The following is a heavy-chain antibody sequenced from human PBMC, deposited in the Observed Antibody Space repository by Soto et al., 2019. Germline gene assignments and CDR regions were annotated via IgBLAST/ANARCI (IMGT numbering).Heavy chain of an antibody. CDR2: IYYSGST. V-gene: IGHV4-30-4*01. CDR1: GGSISSGDYY. Sequence: QVQLQESGPGLVEPSQTLSLTCTVSGGSISSGDYYWSWIRQPPGKGLEWIGYIYYSGSTYYNPSLKSRVTISVDTSKNQFSLKLSSVTAPDTAVYYCARVGGFGAITIDYWGQGTLVTVSS. J-gene: IGHJ4*02. D-gene: IGHD3-10*01. CDR3: ARVGGFGAITIDY.